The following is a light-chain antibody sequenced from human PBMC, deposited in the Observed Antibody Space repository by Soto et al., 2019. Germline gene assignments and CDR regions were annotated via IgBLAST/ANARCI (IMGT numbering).Light chain of an antibody. CDR1: QSVSSSY. V-gene: IGKV3-20*01. J-gene: IGKJ1*01. Sequence: EIVMTQSPGTLSLSPGEIATLYCRASQSVSSSYLAWYQQKPGQAPRLLIYGASSRATGIPDRFSGSGSGTDFTLTISRLEPEDFAVYYCQQYGSSPLWTFGQGTKVDIK. CDR2: GAS. CDR3: QQYGSSPLWT.